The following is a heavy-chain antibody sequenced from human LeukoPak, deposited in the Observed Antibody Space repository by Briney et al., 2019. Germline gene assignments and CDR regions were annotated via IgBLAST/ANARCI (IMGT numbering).Heavy chain of an antibody. V-gene: IGHV4-38-2*02. D-gene: IGHD1-26*01. J-gene: IGHJ4*02. Sequence: SETLSLTCTVSGYSISSGYYWGWIRQPPGKGLEWIGNIYHSGSTYSNPSLKSRVIISVDTSKNQFSLKLSSVTAADTAVYYCARRSRIGSVKGGFDYWGQGTLVTVSS. CDR2: IYHSGST. CDR1: GYSISSGYY. CDR3: ARRSRIGSVKGGFDY.